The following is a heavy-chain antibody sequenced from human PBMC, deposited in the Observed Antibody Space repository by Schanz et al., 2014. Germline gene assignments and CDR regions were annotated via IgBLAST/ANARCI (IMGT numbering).Heavy chain of an antibody. V-gene: IGHV3-66*01. Sequence: EVQLVESGGGLVQPGGSLRLSCAASGFTVSKNYMSWVRQAPGKGLEWVSIIYTDGSTYYADSVRDRFTISRDNSKSMLFLEMSSLRVEDTAVYYCVREENYPSFLGYYYYMDVWGKGTSVTVSS. CDR3: VREENYPSFLGYYYYMDV. J-gene: IGHJ6*03. CDR1: GFTVSKNY. CDR2: IYTDGST. D-gene: IGHD3-10*01.